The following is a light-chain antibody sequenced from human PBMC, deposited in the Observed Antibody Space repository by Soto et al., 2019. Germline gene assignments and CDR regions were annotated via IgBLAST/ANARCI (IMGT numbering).Light chain of an antibody. J-gene: IGKJ1*01. CDR1: QSVSSN. V-gene: IGKV3-15*01. Sequence: EIVMTQSPATLSVSPGERATLSCRASQSVSSNLAWYQQKPGQAPRLLIYGASTRATGIPARFSGSGSGTEFTLTLSSLQSEDFAVYYCQQYNNWIPLTFGQGTKV. CDR2: GAS. CDR3: QQYNNWIPLT.